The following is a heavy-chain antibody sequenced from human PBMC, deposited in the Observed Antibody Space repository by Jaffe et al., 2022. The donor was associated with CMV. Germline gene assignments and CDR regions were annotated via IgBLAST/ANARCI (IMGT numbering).Heavy chain of an antibody. V-gene: IGHV3-48*03. CDR1: GFTFSSYE. CDR3: ARSSHHYYDSSYAFDI. CDR2: ISSSGSTI. Sequence: EVQLVESGGGLVQPGGSLRLSCAASGFTFSSYEMNWVRQAPGKGLEWVSYISSSGSTIYYADSVKGRFTISRDNAKNSLYLQMNSLRAEDTAVYYCARSSHHYYDSSYAFDIWGQGTMVTVSS. D-gene: IGHD3-22*01. J-gene: IGHJ3*02.